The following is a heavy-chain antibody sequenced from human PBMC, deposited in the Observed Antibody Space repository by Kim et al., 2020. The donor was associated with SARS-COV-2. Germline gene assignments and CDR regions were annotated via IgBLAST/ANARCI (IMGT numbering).Heavy chain of an antibody. D-gene: IGHD6-13*01. Sequence: GGSLRLSCAASGFTFSSYAMHWVRQAPGKGLEWVAVISYDGSNKYYADSVKGRFTISRDNSKNTLYLQMNSLRAEDTAVYYWARDRVAYSSSWTNWFDP. CDR1: GFTFSSYA. V-gene: IGHV3-30*04. CDR3: ARDRVAYSSSWTNWFDP. J-gene: IGHJ5*02. CDR2: ISYDGSNK.